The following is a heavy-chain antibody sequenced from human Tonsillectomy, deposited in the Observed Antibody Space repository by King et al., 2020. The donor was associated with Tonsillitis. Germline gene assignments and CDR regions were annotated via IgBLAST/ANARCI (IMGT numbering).Heavy chain of an antibody. CDR3: ARGYYLGYSPRTHWFDP. CDR1: GGSFSGYY. V-gene: IGHV4-34*01. D-gene: IGHD6-13*01. J-gene: IGHJ5*02. Sequence: VQLQQWGAGLLKPSETLSLTCAVYGGSFSGYYWSWIRQPPGKGLEWIGEINHSGRANQNPSLKSQVTVSVDTSKNQFSLKLYSVTAADTAVYYCARGYYLGYSPRTHWFDPWGQGTLVTVSS. CDR2: INHSGRA.